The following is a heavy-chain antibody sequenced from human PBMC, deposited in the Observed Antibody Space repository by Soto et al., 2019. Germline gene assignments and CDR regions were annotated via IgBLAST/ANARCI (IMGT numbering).Heavy chain of an antibody. CDR2: ISSTTNYI. V-gene: IGHV3-21*06. CDR3: ARESEDLTSNFDY. J-gene: IGHJ4*02. Sequence: GGYLILSCAASGFTFTGYSMNWVRHAPGKGLEWVSSISSTTNYIYYGDSMKGRFTISRDNAKNSLYLEMNSLRAEDTAVYYCARESEDLTSNFDYWGQGTLVTVSS. CDR1: GFTFTGYS.